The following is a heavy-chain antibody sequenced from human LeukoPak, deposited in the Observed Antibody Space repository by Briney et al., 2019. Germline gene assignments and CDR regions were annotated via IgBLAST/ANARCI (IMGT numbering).Heavy chain of an antibody. CDR2: IFYSGNT. D-gene: IGHD3-10*02. Sequence: SETLSLTCTVSGGSINSSSYYWGWIRQPPGKGLEWIGSIFYSGNTYDNPSLKSRVTISVDTSKNQFSLKLNSVTAADTAVYYCAELGITMIGGVWGKGTTVTISS. V-gene: IGHV4-39*01. J-gene: IGHJ6*04. CDR3: AELGITMIGGV. CDR1: GGSINSSSYY.